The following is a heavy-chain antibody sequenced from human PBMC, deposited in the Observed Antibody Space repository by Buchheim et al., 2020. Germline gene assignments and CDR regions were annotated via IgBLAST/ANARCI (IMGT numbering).Heavy chain of an antibody. CDR2: INHSGST. V-gene: IGHV4-34*01. Sequence: QVQLQQWGAGLLKPSETLSLTCAVYGGSFSGYYWSWIRQPPGKGLEWIGEINHSGSTNYNPSLKSRVTISVDTSKNQFSLKLSSVTAADTAVYYCARVISSWDWYFDLWGRGTL. D-gene: IGHD1-26*01. CDR3: ARVISSWDWYFDL. CDR1: GGSFSGYY. J-gene: IGHJ2*01.